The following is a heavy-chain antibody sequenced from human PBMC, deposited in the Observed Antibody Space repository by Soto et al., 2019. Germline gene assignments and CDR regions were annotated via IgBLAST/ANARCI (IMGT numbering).Heavy chain of an antibody. V-gene: IGHV1-8*01. J-gene: IGHJ6*02. CDR3: AREGILWFGELLPFGMDV. CDR1: GYTFTSYD. Sequence: ASVKVSFKASGYTFTSYDINWVRQATGQGLEWMGWMNPNSGNTGYAQKFQGRVTMTRNTSISTAYMELSSLRSEDTAVYYCAREGILWFGELLPFGMDVWGQGTTVTVS. D-gene: IGHD3-10*01. CDR2: MNPNSGNT.